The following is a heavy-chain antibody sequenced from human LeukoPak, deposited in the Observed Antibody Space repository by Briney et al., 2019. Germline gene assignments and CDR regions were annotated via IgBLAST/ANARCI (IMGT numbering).Heavy chain of an antibody. CDR3: ARDRVGSGWPRPYYFEV. V-gene: IGHV1-2*02. D-gene: IGHD6-19*01. CDR1: GYTLTGYY. J-gene: IGHJ4*02. Sequence: ASVKVSCKASGYTLTGYYLHWVRQAPGQGLEWMGWINPNTGATHSAQKFQGRITMTRDTSISTAYMDLSRLRSEDTAVYYCARDRVGSGWPRPYYFEVWGQGTLVTVSS. CDR2: INPNTGAT.